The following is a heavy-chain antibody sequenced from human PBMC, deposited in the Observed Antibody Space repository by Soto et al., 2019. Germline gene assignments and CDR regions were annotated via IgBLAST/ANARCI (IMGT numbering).Heavy chain of an antibody. D-gene: IGHD1-7*01. J-gene: IGHJ6*02. CDR3: ASCRASPDITGTTFGNYGMDV. V-gene: IGHV1-69*01. Sequence: QVQLVQSGAEVKKPGSSVKVSCKASGGTFSSYAISWVRQAPGQGLEWMGGIIPIFGTANYAQKFQGRVTITADESTSTAYMELSSLRSEDTAVYYCASCRASPDITGTTFGNYGMDVWGQGTTVTVSS. CDR2: IIPIFGTA. CDR1: GGTFSSYA.